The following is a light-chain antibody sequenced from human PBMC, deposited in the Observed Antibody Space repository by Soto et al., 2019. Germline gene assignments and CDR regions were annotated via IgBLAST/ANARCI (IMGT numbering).Light chain of an antibody. Sequence: QSALTQPASVSGSPGQSITISCTGTSSDVGSYNYVSWYQQHPGKAPKLLIYEVSNRPSGVSNRFSGSKSGNPASLTISGLQAEDEADYYCNSYTSSYSWVFGGGTKVTV. CDR2: EVS. V-gene: IGLV2-14*01. CDR3: NSYTSSYSWV. CDR1: SSDVGSYNY. J-gene: IGLJ3*02.